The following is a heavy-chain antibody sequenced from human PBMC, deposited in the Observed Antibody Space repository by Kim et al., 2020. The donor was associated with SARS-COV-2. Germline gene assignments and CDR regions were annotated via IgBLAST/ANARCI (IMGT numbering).Heavy chain of an antibody. J-gene: IGHJ6*02. CDR3: ANPTCNMDL. V-gene: IGHV1-69*13. CDR2: IMPIFGTT. Sequence: SVKVSCKASGDAFSNYAISWVRQAPGQGLEWMGEIMPIFGTTKYAQKFQDRFTITADGSTNTAYMELSRLTSEDTAVYYCANPTCNMDLWGHGNTHFVSS. CDR1: GDAFSNYA.